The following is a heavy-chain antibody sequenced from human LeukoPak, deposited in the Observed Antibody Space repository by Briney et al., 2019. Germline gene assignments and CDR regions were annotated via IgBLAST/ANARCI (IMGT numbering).Heavy chain of an antibody. CDR3: ARGGPYCSSTSCLTYYYYGMDV. D-gene: IGHD2-2*01. Sequence: SETLSLTCTVSGGSISSGGYYWSWSRQHPGKGLEWIGYIYYSGSTYYNPSLKSRVTISVDTSTNQFSLKLSSVTAADTAVYYCARGGPYCSSTSCLTYYYYGMDVWAKGPRSPSP. V-gene: IGHV4-31*03. CDR2: IYYSGST. J-gene: IGHJ6*02. CDR1: GGSISSGGYY.